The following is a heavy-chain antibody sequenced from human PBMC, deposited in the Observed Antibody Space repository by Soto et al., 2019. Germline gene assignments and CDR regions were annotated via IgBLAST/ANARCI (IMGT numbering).Heavy chain of an antibody. V-gene: IGHV3-11*01. Sequence: GGSLRLSCAASGFTFSDYYMSWIRQAPGKGLEWVSYISSSGSTIYYADSVKGRFTISRDNAKNSLYLQMNSLRAEDTAVYYCARARASGPPNPVFDIWGQGTMVTVSS. D-gene: IGHD3-10*01. CDR1: GFTFSDYY. CDR2: ISSSGSTI. J-gene: IGHJ3*02. CDR3: ARARASGPPNPVFDI.